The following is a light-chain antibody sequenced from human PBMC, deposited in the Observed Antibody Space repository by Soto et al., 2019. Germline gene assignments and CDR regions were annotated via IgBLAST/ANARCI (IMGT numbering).Light chain of an antibody. CDR3: QQYDSYSWT. J-gene: IGKJ1*01. CDR1: RSVSSW. Sequence: DTQMTQSPSTLSGSIGDRVTITCRASRSVSSWVAWYQQKPGKAPKLLISDASDLERGVPSRFSGEGSGTEFTLTISSLQPEDFATYYCQQYDSYSWTFGQGTKV. V-gene: IGKV1-5*01. CDR2: DAS.